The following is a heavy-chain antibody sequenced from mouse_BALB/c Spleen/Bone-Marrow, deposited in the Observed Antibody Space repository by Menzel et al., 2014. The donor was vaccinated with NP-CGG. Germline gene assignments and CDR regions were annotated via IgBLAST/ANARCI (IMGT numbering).Heavy chain of an antibody. CDR3: AGYGSSPYAMDY. J-gene: IGHJ4*01. Sequence: EVQVVESGGGLVKPGGSLKLSCAASGFTFSDYYMYWVRQTPEKRLEWVATISDGGSYTYYPDSVKGRFTISRDNAKNNLYLQMSSLKSEDTAMYYCAGYGSSPYAMDYWGQGTSVTVSS. V-gene: IGHV5-4*02. CDR2: ISDGGSYT. CDR1: GFTFSDYY. D-gene: IGHD1-1*01.